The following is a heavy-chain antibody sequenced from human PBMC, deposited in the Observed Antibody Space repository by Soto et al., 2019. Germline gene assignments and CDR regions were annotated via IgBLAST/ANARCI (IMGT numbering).Heavy chain of an antibody. D-gene: IGHD3-16*01. Sequence: PGGSLRLSCAASGFTFSSYSMNWVRQAPGKGLEWVSYISSSSSTIYYADSVKGRFTISRDNAKDSLYLQMNSLRPEDSAIYYCARDHGGGGLTLEYWGQGTLVTVSS. CDR1: GFTFSSYS. V-gene: IGHV3-48*04. CDR2: ISSSSSTI. J-gene: IGHJ4*02. CDR3: ARDHGGGGLTLEY.